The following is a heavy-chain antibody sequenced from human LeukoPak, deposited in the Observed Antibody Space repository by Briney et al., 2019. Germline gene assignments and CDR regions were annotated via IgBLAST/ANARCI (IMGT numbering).Heavy chain of an antibody. CDR3: TRERGPHRWELHI. J-gene: IGHJ3*02. V-gene: IGHV3-69-1*01. Sequence: GGSLRLSCAASGFTFSAYGMHWVRQAPGKGLEWVSSITSRGDIFYADSVKGRFSVSRDDAENSLYLQMNSLRAEDTVLYYCTRERGPHRWELHIWGQGTMVTVSS. CDR2: ITSRGDI. CDR1: GFTFSAYG. D-gene: IGHD1-26*01.